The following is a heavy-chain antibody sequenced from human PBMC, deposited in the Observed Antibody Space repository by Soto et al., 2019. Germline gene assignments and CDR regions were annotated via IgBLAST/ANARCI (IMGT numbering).Heavy chain of an antibody. V-gene: IGHV3-23*01. CDR2: ISGSGSST. CDR3: AKDLWEWLLYGLDV. D-gene: IGHD3-3*01. CDR1: GFTFDSYA. J-gene: IGHJ6*02. Sequence: TGGSLRLSCAASGFTFDSYAMSWVRQAPRKGLEWVSAISGSGSSTYYADSVKGRFTISRDNSKNTLYLQMTSLRAEDTAIYHCAKDLWEWLLYGLDVWGPGTTVTVSS.